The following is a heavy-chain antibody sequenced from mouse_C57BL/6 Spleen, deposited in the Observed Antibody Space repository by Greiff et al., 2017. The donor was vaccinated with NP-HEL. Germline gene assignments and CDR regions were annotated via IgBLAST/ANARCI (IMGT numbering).Heavy chain of an antibody. Sequence: EVKVVESGGGLVKPGGSLKLSCAASGFTFSDYGMHWVRQAPEKGLEWVAYISSGSSTIYYVDTVKGRFTISRDNAKNTLFLQMTSLRSEDTAMYYCAGGNHYDERVWFAYWGQGTLVTVSA. CDR2: ISSGSSTI. J-gene: IGHJ3*01. CDR1: GFTFSDYG. D-gene: IGHD2-4*01. CDR3: AGGNHYDERVWFAY. V-gene: IGHV5-17*01.